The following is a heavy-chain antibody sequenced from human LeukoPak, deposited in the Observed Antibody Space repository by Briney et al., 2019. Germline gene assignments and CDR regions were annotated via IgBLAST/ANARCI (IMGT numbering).Heavy chain of an antibody. CDR3: ASDSGYDHHGLFDY. J-gene: IGHJ4*02. V-gene: IGHV3-30*04. D-gene: IGHD5-12*01. Sequence: GGSLRLSCAASGFTFSDYAMHWVRQAPGKGLEWVTVISYDGSNKNYADSVKGRFTISRDNSKNTLYLQMNSLRAEDTAVYYCASDSGYDHHGLFDYWGQGTLVAVSS. CDR1: GFTFSDYA. CDR2: ISYDGSNK.